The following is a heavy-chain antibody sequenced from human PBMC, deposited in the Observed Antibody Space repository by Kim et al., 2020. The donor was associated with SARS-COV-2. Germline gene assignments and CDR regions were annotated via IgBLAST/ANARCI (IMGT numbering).Heavy chain of an antibody. D-gene: IGHD3-22*01. CDR2: IKSKTDGGTT. V-gene: IGHV3-15*01. CDR3: TPLEVIVWGEEDAFDI. J-gene: IGHJ3*02. Sequence: GGSLRLSCAASGFTFSNAWMSWVRQAPGKGLEWVGRIKSKTDGGTTDYAAPVKGRFTISRDDSKNTLYLQMNSLKTEDTAVYYCTPLEVIVWGEEDAFDIWGQGTMVTVSS. CDR1: GFTFSNAW.